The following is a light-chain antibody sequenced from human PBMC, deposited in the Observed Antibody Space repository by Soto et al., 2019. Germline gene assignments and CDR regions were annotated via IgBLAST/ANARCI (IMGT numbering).Light chain of an antibody. J-gene: IGKJ3*01. V-gene: IGKV3-15*01. CDR1: QSVSNN. CDR3: QQYSSWPFT. Sequence: EIVLTQSPATLSVFPGEKATLSCGASQSVSNNLAWYHQKPGQAPRHLIYGASTRATGVPARFSGSGSGTEFTVTTLSLQSADSAIYYCQQYSSWPFTFGPGTKVAIE. CDR2: GAS.